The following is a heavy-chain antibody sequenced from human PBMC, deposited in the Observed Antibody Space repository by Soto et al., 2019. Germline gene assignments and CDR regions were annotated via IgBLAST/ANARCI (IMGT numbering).Heavy chain of an antibody. CDR2: ISSSSSYI. Sequence: GGSLRLSCAASGFTFSSYSMNWVRQAPGKGLEWVSSISSSSSYIYYADSVKGRFTISRDNSKNTLYLQMNSLRSDDTAVYYCARGSGPSFWSGSPDDYWGQGTLVTVSS. V-gene: IGHV3-21*04. D-gene: IGHD3-3*01. CDR3: ARGSGPSFWSGSPDDY. J-gene: IGHJ4*02. CDR1: GFTFSSYS.